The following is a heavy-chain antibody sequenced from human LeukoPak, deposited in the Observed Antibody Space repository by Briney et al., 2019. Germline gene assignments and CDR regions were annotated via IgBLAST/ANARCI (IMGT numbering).Heavy chain of an antibody. V-gene: IGHV4-4*07. J-gene: IGHJ3*02. Sequence: SETLSFTCSVSVVSMNGYYWSWLRQSAGSRLEWIGHVDSSGNTNYNPSLESRVTMSVDTSKNQFSLKLTSVTAADTAVYYCARDPALQYYDRGAFDIWGQGTMVTVSS. D-gene: IGHD3-22*01. CDR1: VVSMNGYY. CDR3: ARDPALQYYDRGAFDI. CDR2: VDSSGNT.